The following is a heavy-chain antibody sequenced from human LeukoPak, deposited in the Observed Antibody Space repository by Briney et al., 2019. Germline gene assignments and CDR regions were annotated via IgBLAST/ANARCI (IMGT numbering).Heavy chain of an antibody. D-gene: IGHD1-26*01. Sequence: GRSLRLSCAASGFTFSSYAMHWVRQAPGKGLEWVAVVSYDGSNKYYANSVKGRFTISRDKSKNTLHLQMNSRRAEDTAIYYCARDTSFAVGATLDFWGQGTLVTVSS. CDR1: GFTFSSYA. CDR3: ARDTSFAVGATLDF. J-gene: IGHJ4*02. CDR2: VSYDGSNK. V-gene: IGHV3-30*04.